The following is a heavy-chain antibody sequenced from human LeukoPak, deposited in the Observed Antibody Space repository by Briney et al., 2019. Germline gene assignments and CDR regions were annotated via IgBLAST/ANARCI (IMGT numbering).Heavy chain of an antibody. J-gene: IGHJ4*02. CDR3: ARSQNWWLDY. D-gene: IGHD2-15*01. CDR1: GVTFRNDW. V-gene: IGHV3-7*01. CDR2: IKEDGSEK. Sequence: GGALRLSCAVSGVTFRNDWMSWGRQAPGKGVEWVAQIKEDGSEKYYVDSVKGRFTISRDNAKNSLYLQMNSLRAEDTAIYYCARSQNWWLDYWGQGTLVTVSS.